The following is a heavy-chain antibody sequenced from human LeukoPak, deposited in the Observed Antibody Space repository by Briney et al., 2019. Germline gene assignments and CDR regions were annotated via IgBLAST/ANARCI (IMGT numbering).Heavy chain of an antibody. V-gene: IGHV3-21*04. CDR1: GFTFSSYS. CDR2: ISTSSSYI. Sequence: GGSLRLSCAASGFTFSSYSMNWVRQAPGKGLEWVSSISTSSSYIYYADPVKGRFTISRDNAKNSLYLQMNSLRAEDTAVYYCAKDQGSGWLDYWGQGTLVTVSS. D-gene: IGHD6-19*01. J-gene: IGHJ4*02. CDR3: AKDQGSGWLDY.